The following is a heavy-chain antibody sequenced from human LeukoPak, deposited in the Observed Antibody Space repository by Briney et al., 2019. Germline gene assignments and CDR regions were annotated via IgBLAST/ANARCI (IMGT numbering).Heavy chain of an antibody. V-gene: IGHV3-23*01. Sequence: GGSLRLSCAASGFTFSKNAMSWVHQAPGKGLEWVSAMSGSGDSSYYADSVKGRFTISRDISKNTLYLQMNSLGVEDTAVYYCAKDYYDILTGQPLSFDYWGQGTLVTVSS. D-gene: IGHD3-9*01. CDR3: AKDYYDILTGQPLSFDY. J-gene: IGHJ4*02. CDR1: GFTFSKNA. CDR2: MSGSGDSS.